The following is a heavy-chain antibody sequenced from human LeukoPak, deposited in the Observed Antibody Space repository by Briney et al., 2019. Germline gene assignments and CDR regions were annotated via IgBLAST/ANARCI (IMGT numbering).Heavy chain of an antibody. J-gene: IGHJ4*02. CDR2: ISPSGSA. D-gene: IGHD3-10*01. CDR1: GFTFSNYA. V-gene: IGHV3-23*01. CDR3: AKSRSAMVRGVIEY. Sequence: GSLRLSCAASGFTFSNYAMSWVRQAPGKGLEWVSVISPSGSAYNADPVKGRFTISRDNSKDTVYLRMDSLRAEDTATYYCAKSRSAMVRGVIEYWGQGTLVTVSS.